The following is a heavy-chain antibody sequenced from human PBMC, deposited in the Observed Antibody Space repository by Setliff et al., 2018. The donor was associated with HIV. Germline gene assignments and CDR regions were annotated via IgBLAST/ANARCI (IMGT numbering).Heavy chain of an antibody. J-gene: IGHJ6*03. D-gene: IGHD2-15*01. CDR2: IYYSGST. Sequence: PSETLSLTCTVSGGSIRSHYWSWIRQPPGKGLQWIGNIYYSGSTSYNPSLKSRVTISVDTSENQFSLKLSSVTAADTAVYYGARTPQEVVVVAATRPYYYYYMDVWGKGTTVTVSS. V-gene: IGHV4-59*11. CDR1: GGSIRSHY. CDR3: ARTPQEVVVVAATRPYYYYYMDV.